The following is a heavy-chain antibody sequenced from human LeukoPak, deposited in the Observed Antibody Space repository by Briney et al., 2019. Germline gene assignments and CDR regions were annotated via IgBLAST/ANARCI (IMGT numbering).Heavy chain of an antibody. V-gene: IGHV1-69*13. J-gene: IGHJ4*02. CDR3: ARAGSGWEADY. D-gene: IGHD6-19*01. CDR1: GGTFSSYA. Sequence: ASVQVSCEASGGTFSSYAISWVRQAPGQGLEWMGGIIPIFGTANYAQKFQGRVTITADESTSTAYMELSSLRSEDTAVYYCARAGSGWEADYWGQGTLVTVSS. CDR2: IIPIFGTA.